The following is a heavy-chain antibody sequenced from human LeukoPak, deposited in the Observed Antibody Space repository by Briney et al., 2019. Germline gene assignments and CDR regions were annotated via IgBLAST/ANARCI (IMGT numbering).Heavy chain of an antibody. J-gene: IGHJ3*02. CDR2: IHYSGST. CDR3: ARLYCSGGNCYGAFDI. D-gene: IGHD2-15*01. Sequence: SETLSLICTVSGDSMSGYYWSWIRQPPGKGLEWIGSIHYSGSTYYNPSLKGRLTISVDTSKNQFSLKLSSVTAADTAVYYCARLYCSGGNCYGAFDIWGQGTMVTVSS. V-gene: IGHV4-59*05. CDR1: GDSMSGYY.